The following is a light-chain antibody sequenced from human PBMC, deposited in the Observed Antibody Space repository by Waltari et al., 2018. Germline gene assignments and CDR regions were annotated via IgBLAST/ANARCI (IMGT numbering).Light chain of an antibody. V-gene: IGKV1-39*01. CDR1: QSLNRY. CDR3: QQSFDIPLT. CDR2: AAS. J-gene: IGKJ2*01. Sequence: DIQMTQSPSSLSASLGDRVTITYRASQSLNRYLNWYQQRQGKAPKLLIYAASSLQSAVPSRFSGSGSGTDFTLTISSLQPEDAATYYCQQSFDIPLTFGQGTKLEIK.